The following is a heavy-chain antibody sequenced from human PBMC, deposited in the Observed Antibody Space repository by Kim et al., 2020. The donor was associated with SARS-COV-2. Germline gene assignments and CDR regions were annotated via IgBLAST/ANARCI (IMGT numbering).Heavy chain of an antibody. J-gene: IGHJ4*02. D-gene: IGHD3-22*01. V-gene: IGHV1-3*01. CDR2: INAGNGNT. CDR3: ARDRYYDSSGYSFDY. CDR1: GYTFTSYA. Sequence: ASVKVSCKASGYTFTSYAMHWVRQAPGQRLEWMGWINAGNGNTKYSQKFQGRVTITRDTSASTAYMELSSLRSEDTAVYYCARDRYYDSSGYSFDYWGQGTLVTVSS.